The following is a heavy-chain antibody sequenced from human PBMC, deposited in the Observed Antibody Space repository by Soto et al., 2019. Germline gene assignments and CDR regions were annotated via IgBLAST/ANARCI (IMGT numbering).Heavy chain of an antibody. D-gene: IGHD2-15*01. V-gene: IGHV3-48*01. CDR1: GFTFSSYS. CDR3: ARDAIGLLKLVFDY. CDR2: ISSSSSTI. J-gene: IGHJ4*02. Sequence: GGSLRLSCAASGFTFSSYSMNWVRQAPGKGLEWVSYISSSSSTIYYADSVKGRFTISRDNAKNSLYLQMNSLRAEDTAVYYCARDAIGLLKLVFDYWGQGTLVTVSS.